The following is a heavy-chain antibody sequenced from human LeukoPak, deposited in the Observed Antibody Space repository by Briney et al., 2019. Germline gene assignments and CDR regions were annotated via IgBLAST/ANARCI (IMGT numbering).Heavy chain of an antibody. V-gene: IGHV4-34*01. CDR2: INHSGST. Sequence: SETLSLTCAVYGGSFSGYYWSWIRQPPGKGLEWIGEINHSGSTNYNPSLKSQVTISVDTSKNQFSLKLSSVTAADTAVYYCARGLAGTTFYWGQGTLVTVSS. CDR3: ARGLAGTTFY. J-gene: IGHJ4*02. D-gene: IGHD1-1*01. CDR1: GGSFSGYY.